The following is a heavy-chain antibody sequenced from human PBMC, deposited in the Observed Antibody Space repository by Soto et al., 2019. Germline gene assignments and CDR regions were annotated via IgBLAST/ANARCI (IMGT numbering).Heavy chain of an antibody. J-gene: IGHJ3*02. CDR3: AKVTAPVVSLGDSFDI. Sequence: ESGGGVVQPGRSLRLSCAASGFTFSSYDIHWVRQAPGKGLEWVAVISYDGSNKYYADSVKGRFTISRDISKNTVYLQMNRLASEDTAVYYCAKVTAPVVSLGDSFDIWGHGTMVTVSS. V-gene: IGHV3-30*18. CDR2: ISYDGSNK. CDR1: GFTFSSYD. D-gene: IGHD2-2*01.